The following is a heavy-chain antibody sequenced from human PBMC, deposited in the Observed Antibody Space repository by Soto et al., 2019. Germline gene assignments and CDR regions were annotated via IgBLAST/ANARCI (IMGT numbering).Heavy chain of an antibody. Sequence: QLQLQESGPGLVKPSETLSLTCTVSGGSISSSSYYWGWIRQPPGKGLEWIGRIYYRGSTYYNPSLKSRVTISVETSENQCSLKMSSVTAADTAVYYCERSDPDYCTNGVCPDAFAIWGHGTMVTVTS. CDR1: GGSISSSSYY. CDR2: IYYRGST. CDR3: ERSDPDYCTNGVCPDAFAI. V-gene: IGHV4-39*01. D-gene: IGHD2-8*01. J-gene: IGHJ3*02.